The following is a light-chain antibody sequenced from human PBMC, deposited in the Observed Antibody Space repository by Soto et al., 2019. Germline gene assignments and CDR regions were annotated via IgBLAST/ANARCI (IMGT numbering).Light chain of an antibody. CDR3: QQRSNWLT. CDR1: QSVSTF. Sequence: EIVLTQSPATLSLSPGERATLSCRASQSVSTFLAWYQHKPGQAPRLLIYDATNRATGIPARFSGSGSGTDFTLTISSLEPEDFAFYSCQQRSNWLTFGGGTKVEIK. V-gene: IGKV3-11*01. J-gene: IGKJ4*01. CDR2: DAT.